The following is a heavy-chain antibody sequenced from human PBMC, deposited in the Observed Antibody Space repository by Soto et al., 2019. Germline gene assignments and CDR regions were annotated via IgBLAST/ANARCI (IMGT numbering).Heavy chain of an antibody. Sequence: GGSLRLSCAASGFTFSSYGMHWVRQAPGKGLEWVAVIWYDGSNKYYADSVKGRFTISRDNSKNTLYLQMNSLRAEDTAVYYCAREPPRGYSYGYGFQTNRFDYRGQRTPVTVSS. CDR3: AREPPRGYSYGYGFQTNRFDY. J-gene: IGHJ4*02. D-gene: IGHD5-18*01. V-gene: IGHV3-33*01. CDR2: IWYDGSNK. CDR1: GFTFSSYG.